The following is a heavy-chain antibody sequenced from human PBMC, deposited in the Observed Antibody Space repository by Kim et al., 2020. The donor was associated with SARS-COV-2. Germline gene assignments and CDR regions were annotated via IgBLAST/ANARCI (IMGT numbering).Heavy chain of an antibody. D-gene: IGHD1-20*01. J-gene: IGHJ5*02. CDR2: INWNDGRT. V-gene: IGHV3-20*01. CDR3: VRDIGGHYNWSYVFDP. Sequence: GGSLRLSCAASGFSFDAYGMSWVRQAPGKGLEWVSGINWNDGRTEYGDPVKGRFTISRDNAKKSLFLQMNSLRAEDTALYHCVRDIGGHYNWSYVFDPWGQGTLVTVSS. CDR1: GFSFDAYG.